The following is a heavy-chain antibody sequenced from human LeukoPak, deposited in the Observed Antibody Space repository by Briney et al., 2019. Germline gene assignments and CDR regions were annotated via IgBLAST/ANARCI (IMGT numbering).Heavy chain of an antibody. Sequence: GGSLRLSCAASGFTFSSYEMNWVRQAPGKGLEWVSYISSSGSTIYYADSVKGRFTISRDNAKNSLYLQMNSLRAEDTAVYYCCGRGGYCSGGSCGFDYWGQGTLVTVSS. CDR1: GFTFSSYE. D-gene: IGHD2-15*01. CDR3: CGRGGYCSGGSCGFDY. J-gene: IGHJ4*02. CDR2: ISSSGSTI. V-gene: IGHV3-48*03.